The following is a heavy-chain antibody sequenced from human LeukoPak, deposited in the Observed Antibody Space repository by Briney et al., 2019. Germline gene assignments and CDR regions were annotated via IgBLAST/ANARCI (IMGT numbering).Heavy chain of an antibody. CDR1: GGSFSGYY. J-gene: IGHJ5*02. Sequence: PSETLSLTCAVYGGSFSGYYWSWIRQPPGKGLEWIGSIYYSGSTYYNPSLKSRVTISVDTSKNQFSLKLSSVTAADTAVYYCARAEKTLGIAAAGTHNWFDPWGQGTLVTVSS. D-gene: IGHD6-13*01. CDR3: ARAEKTLGIAAAGTHNWFDP. V-gene: IGHV4-34*01. CDR2: IYYSGST.